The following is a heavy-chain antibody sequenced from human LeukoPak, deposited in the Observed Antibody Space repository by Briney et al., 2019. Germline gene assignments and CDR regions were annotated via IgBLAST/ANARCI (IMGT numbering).Heavy chain of an antibody. CDR2: ISSNGGST. Sequence: VGSLRLSCSASGFTFSGYAMHCVREAPGKGLEYVSAISSNGGSTYYADSVKGRFTISRDNSKNTLYLQMSTLRAEDTAVYYCVKFVPQNYWGQGTLVTVSS. J-gene: IGHJ4*02. V-gene: IGHV3-64D*09. CDR1: GFTFSGYA. D-gene: IGHD3-16*02. CDR3: VKFVPQNY.